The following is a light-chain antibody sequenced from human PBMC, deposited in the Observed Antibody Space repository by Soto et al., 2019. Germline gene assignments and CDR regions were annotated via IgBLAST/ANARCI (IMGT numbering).Light chain of an antibody. J-gene: IGLJ3*02. CDR2: EVS. CDR1: ISDVGAYNY. CDR3: SSYTSSSTWV. Sequence: QSALTQPASVSGSPGQSITFSCTGSISDVGAYNYVSWYQQHPGKAPKLMIYEVSNRPSGVSNRFSGSKSGSTASLTISGLQAEDEADYYCSSYTSSSTWVFGGGTKVTVL. V-gene: IGLV2-14*01.